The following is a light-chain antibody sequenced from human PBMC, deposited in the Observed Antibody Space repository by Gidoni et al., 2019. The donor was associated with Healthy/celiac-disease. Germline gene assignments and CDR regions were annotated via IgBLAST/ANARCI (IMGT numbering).Light chain of an antibody. J-gene: IGLJ1*01. V-gene: IGLV2-14*01. CDR2: DVS. Sequence: QSALTQPASVSGSPGQSITISCTGTSSDVGCYNYVSWYQQHPGKAPKLMIYDVSNRPSGVSNRFSGSKSGNTASLTISGLQAEDEADYYCSSYTSSSNYVFGTGTKVTVL. CDR3: SSYTSSSNYV. CDR1: SSDVGCYNY.